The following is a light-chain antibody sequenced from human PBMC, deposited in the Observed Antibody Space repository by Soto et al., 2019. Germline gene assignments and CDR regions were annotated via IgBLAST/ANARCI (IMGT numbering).Light chain of an antibody. J-gene: IGKJ1*01. V-gene: IGKV1-5*01. CDR2: DAS. CDR3: QQYNSYS. CDR1: QSISTW. Sequence: DIQMTHSPSTLSASLGDIVAITCRASQSISTWLAWYQQKPGKAPKLLIYDASSLESGVPSRFSGSGSGTEFTLTISSLQPDDFATYYCQQYNSYSFGQGTKVDIK.